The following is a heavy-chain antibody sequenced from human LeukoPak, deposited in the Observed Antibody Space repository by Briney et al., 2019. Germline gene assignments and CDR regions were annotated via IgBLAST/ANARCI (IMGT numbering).Heavy chain of an antibody. CDR2: IPYDGNSE. CDR1: GFIFSNYA. D-gene: IGHD3-22*01. J-gene: IGHJ4*02. CDR3: ARVRSPSGYYYTPPDY. V-gene: IGHV3-30*02. Sequence: GGSLRLSCAASGFIFSNYAMHWVRQAPGKGLEWVAFIPYDGNSEYYADSVKGRFTISRDNAKNTLYLQMNSLRAEDTAVYYCARVRSPSGYYYTPPDYWGQGTLVTVSS.